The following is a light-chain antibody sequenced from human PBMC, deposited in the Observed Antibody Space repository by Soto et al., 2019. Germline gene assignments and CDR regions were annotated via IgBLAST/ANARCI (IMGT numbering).Light chain of an antibody. CDR2: QTS. CDR1: QSISNS. V-gene: IGKV1-5*03. Sequence: DIQMTQSPSTLSASVGDRVTITCRASQSISNSLAWFQQKPGKAPKVLIYQTSKLHNGVPSRFSGSGSGTEFTLTISGLQPDDFATYYCQRYNSDSETFGQGTKVETK. CDR3: QRYNSDSET. J-gene: IGKJ1*01.